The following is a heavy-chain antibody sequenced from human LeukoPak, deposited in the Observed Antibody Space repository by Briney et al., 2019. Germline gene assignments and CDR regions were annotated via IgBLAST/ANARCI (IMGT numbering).Heavy chain of an antibody. CDR1: GFTFRSYS. CDR2: IKEDGREE. Sequence: GGSLRLSCAASGFTFRSYSMNWVRQAPGKGLEWVANIKEDGREEYYVDSVKGQFTISRDNAKNSLYLQMNSLRAEDTAVYYCARMHTFAVVWGQGRLVAVSS. CDR3: ARMHTFAVV. D-gene: IGHD3-3*02. V-gene: IGHV3-7*01. J-gene: IGHJ4*02.